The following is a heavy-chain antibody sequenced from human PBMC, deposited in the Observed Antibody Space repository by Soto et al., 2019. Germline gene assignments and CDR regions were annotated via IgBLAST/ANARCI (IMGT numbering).Heavy chain of an antibody. J-gene: IGHJ4*01. CDR1: GGTFSNDV. V-gene: IGHV1-69*04. CDR3: ARDGPVSRTIDY. Sequence: ASVKVSCKVSGGTFSNDVINWVRQVPGQGLEWMAKINPILGITNSAQKFQGRVTISADKSTNTAYMELTSLGSRDTAVYYCARDGPVSRTIDYWG. CDR2: INPILGIT.